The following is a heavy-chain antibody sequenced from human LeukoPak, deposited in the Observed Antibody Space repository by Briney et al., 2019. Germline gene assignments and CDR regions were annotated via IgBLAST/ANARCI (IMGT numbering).Heavy chain of an antibody. Sequence: SETLSLTCAVYGGSFSGYYWSWIRQPAGKGLEWIGRIYTSGSTNYNPSLKSRVTMSVDTSKNQFSLKLSSVTAADTAVYYCARGLITMVRGVIELSNMVNWFDPWGQGTLVTVSS. CDR1: GGSFSGYY. D-gene: IGHD3-10*01. V-gene: IGHV4-59*10. CDR3: ARGLITMVRGVIELSNMVNWFDP. CDR2: IYTSGST. J-gene: IGHJ5*02.